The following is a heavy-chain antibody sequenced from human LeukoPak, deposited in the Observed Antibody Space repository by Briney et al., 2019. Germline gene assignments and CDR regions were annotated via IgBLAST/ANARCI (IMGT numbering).Heavy chain of an antibody. CDR1: GYTFTSYD. CDR2: MNPNSGNT. D-gene: IGHD2-2*01. J-gene: IGHJ6*02. Sequence: GASVKVSCKASGYTFTSYDINWVRQATGQGLEWMGWMNPNSGNTGYAQKFQGRVTMTRNTSISTAYMELSSLRSEDTAVYYCARAPAIVVVPAAMGYYGMDVWDQGTTVTVSS. V-gene: IGHV1-8*01. CDR3: ARAPAIVVVPAAMGYYGMDV.